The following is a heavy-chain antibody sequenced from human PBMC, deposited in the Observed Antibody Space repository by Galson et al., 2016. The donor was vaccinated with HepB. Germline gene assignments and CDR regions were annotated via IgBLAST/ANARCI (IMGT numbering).Heavy chain of an antibody. Sequence: SLILSCAATGFTFSDYYMSWSRQAPGKGLEWVSYISVTSTYTNYADSVKGRFTVSRDNAKNSLYLQMNTLRAEDAAIYYCARDRGSYCGGDCSDYYFDYWGQGTLVTVSS. CDR3: ARDRGSYCGGDCSDYYFDY. V-gene: IGHV3-11*06. CDR1: GFTFSDYY. D-gene: IGHD2-21*02. CDR2: ISVTSTYT. J-gene: IGHJ4*02.